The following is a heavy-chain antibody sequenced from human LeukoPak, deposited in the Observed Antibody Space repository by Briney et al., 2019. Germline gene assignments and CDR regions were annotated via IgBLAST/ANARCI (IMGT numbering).Heavy chain of an antibody. J-gene: IGHJ3*02. D-gene: IGHD4-17*01. CDR2: ISAYNGNT. CDR3: ATTVTTNDASDI. V-gene: IGHV1-18*01. CDR1: GYTFTSYG. Sequence: ASVKVSCKASGYTFTSYGISWVRQAPGQGLEWMGWISAYNGNTNYAQKLQGRVTMTTDTSTSTAYMELRSLRSDDTAVYYCATTVTTNDASDIWGQGTMVTVSS.